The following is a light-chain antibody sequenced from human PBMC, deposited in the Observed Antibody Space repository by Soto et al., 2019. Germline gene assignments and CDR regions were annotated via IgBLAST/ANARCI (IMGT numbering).Light chain of an antibody. V-gene: IGKV1-5*03. J-gene: IGKJ1*01. CDR3: QKFNNYPWT. Sequence: DIQMTQSPSTLSASVGDRVTITCRASQSISSWLAWYQQKPGKAPKLLIYKASSLESGVPSRFSGSGSGTEFTLTISSLQPDDFATYYCQKFNNYPWTFGQGTRVKSN. CDR1: QSISSW. CDR2: KAS.